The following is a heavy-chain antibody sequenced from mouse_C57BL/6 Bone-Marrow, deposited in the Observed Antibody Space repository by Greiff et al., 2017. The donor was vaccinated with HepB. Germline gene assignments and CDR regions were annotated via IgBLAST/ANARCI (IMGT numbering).Heavy chain of an antibody. D-gene: IGHD1-1*01. V-gene: IGHV1-61*01. CDR1: GYTFTSYW. J-gene: IGHJ2*01. CDR3: ARSGYYYGSRDY. CDR2: IYPSDSET. Sequence: QVQLQQPGAELVRPGSSVKLSCKASGYTFTSYWMDWVKQRPGQGLEWIGNIYPSDSETHYNQKFKDKATLTVDKSSSTAYMQLSSLTSEDSAVDYCARSGYYYGSRDYWGQGTTLTVSS.